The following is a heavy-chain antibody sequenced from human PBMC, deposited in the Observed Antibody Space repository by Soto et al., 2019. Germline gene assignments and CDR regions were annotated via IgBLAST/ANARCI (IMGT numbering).Heavy chain of an antibody. D-gene: IGHD6-6*01. CDR2: IYYSGST. CDR1: GGSISSYY. Sequence: PSETLSLTCTVSGGSISSYYWSWIRQPPGKGLEWIGYIYYSGSTNYNPSLKSRVTISVDTSKNQFSLKLSSVTAADTAVYYCARAVPPVGMDVWGQGTTVTVSS. CDR3: ARAVPPVGMDV. V-gene: IGHV4-59*01. J-gene: IGHJ6*02.